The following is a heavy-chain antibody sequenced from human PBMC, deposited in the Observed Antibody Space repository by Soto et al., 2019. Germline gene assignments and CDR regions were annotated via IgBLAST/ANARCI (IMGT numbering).Heavy chain of an antibody. CDR1: GFTFSSYA. CDR3: ARDPNWGSYRWNAFDI. V-gene: IGHV3-33*08. CDR2: IWYDGSNK. Sequence: GGSLRLSCAASGFTFSSYAMSWVRQAPGKGLEWVAVIWYDGSNKYYADSVKGRFTISRDNSKNTLYLQMNSLRAEDTAVYYCARDPNWGSYRWNAFDIWGQGTMVTVSS. D-gene: IGHD3-16*02. J-gene: IGHJ3*02.